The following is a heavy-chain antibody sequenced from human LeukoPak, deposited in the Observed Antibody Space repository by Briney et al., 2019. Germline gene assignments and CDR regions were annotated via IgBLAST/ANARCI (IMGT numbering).Heavy chain of an antibody. CDR1: GYTFTGYY. J-gene: IGHJ5*02. CDR3: ARDGDTNVDTAMERDWFDP. Sequence: ASVKVSCKASGYTFTGYYIHWVRQAPGQGLEWMGWINPNSGGTNYAQKFQGRVTMTTDTSTSTAYMELSSLRSEDTAVYYCARDGDTNVDTAMERDWFDPWGQGTLVTVSS. V-gene: IGHV1-2*02. D-gene: IGHD5-18*01. CDR2: INPNSGGT.